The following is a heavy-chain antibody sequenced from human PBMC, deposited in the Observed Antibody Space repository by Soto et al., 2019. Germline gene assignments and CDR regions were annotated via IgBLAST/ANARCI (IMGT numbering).Heavy chain of an antibody. Sequence: SGPTLVNPTETLTLTCTFSGFSLNTGGICVSWIRQPPGKALEWLGLIDWADDKDYRTSLKTRLTISKDSSKNQVVLTMTNMDPVDTATYYCARSLSVAASSGFDFWGRGILVTVSS. CDR2: IDWADDK. J-gene: IGHJ4*02. D-gene: IGHD2-15*01. CDR3: ARSLSVAASSGFDF. CDR1: GFSLNTGGIC. V-gene: IGHV2-70*13.